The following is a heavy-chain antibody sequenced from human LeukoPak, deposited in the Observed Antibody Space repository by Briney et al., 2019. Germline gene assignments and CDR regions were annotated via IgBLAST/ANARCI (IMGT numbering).Heavy chain of an antibody. CDR1: GFTFSSYA. CDR3: ARPSRKFYGSGTYLSFDY. CDR2: ISHDGSNK. J-gene: IGHJ4*02. V-gene: IGHV3-30*04. D-gene: IGHD3-10*01. Sequence: GGSLRLSCAASGFTFSSYAMHWVRQAPGKGLEWVAVISHDGSNKHYADSVKGRFTISRDNSKDTLYLQMNSLKAEDTAVYYCARPSRKFYGSGTYLSFDYWGQGTLVTVSS.